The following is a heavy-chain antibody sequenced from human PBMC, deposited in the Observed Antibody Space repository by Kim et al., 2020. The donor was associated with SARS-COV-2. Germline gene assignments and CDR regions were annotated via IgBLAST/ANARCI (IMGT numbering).Heavy chain of an antibody. J-gene: IGHJ4*02. CDR3: ARVAREITIFGVVIKPRLRYFDY. Sequence: GGSLRLSCAASGITFSRYWMSWVRQAPGKGLEWVANIKQDGSEKYYVDSVKGRFTISRDNAKNSLYLQMNSLRAEDTAVYYCARVAREITIFGVVIKPRLRYFDYWGQGTLVTVSS. D-gene: IGHD3-3*01. CDR2: IKQDGSEK. V-gene: IGHV3-7*01. CDR1: GITFSRYW.